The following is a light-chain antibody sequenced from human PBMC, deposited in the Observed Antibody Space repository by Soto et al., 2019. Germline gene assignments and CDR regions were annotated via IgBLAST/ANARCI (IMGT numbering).Light chain of an antibody. V-gene: IGLV2-14*01. Sequence: QSALTQPASVSGSPGQSITISCTGTSSDVGGHNFVSWYQHHPGKAPKLMIYEVTNRPSGVSDRFSGSKSGNTASLTISGLQAEDEADYYCNSYTSTSTWVFGGGTKLTVL. CDR3: NSYTSTSTWV. CDR2: EVT. CDR1: SSDVGGHNF. J-gene: IGLJ2*01.